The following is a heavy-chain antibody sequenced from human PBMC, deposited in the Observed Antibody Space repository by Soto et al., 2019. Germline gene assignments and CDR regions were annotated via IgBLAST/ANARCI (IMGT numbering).Heavy chain of an antibody. CDR1: GFTFSRSP. CDR3: ARPVVAGTPDY. D-gene: IGHD2-15*01. J-gene: IGHJ4*02. Sequence: QVQLVESVGGEVQPGTSLRLSCAASGFTFSRSPMHWVRQAPGKGLDWVGLISADGSSQHYADSVRGRFINSRDNFRSTVSLQMDRLRAEDTAVYYCARPVVAGTPDYWGQGTLVSVSS. V-gene: IGHV3-30*14. CDR2: ISADGSSQ.